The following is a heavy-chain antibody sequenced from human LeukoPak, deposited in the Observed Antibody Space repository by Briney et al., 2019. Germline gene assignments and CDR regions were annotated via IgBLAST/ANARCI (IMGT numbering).Heavy chain of an antibody. CDR3: ARDLPNRPYRPIVVVVAATYTFDY. CDR1: GFIFSNYP. CDR2: ISADGNNE. J-gene: IGHJ4*02. V-gene: IGHV3-30-3*01. D-gene: IGHD2-15*01. Sequence: GGSLRLSCAASGFIFSNYPMHWVRQAPGKGLEWVAVISADGNNEHYADSAKGRFTLSRDNAKSTAYLQMNSLRSEDTAVYYCARDLPNRPYRPIVVVVAATYTFDYWGQGTLVTVSS.